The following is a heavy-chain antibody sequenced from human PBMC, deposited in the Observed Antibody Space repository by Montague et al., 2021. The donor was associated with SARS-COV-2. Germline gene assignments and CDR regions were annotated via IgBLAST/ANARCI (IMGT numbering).Heavy chain of an antibody. J-gene: IGHJ3*02. Sequence: LVKPTQTLTLTCTFSGFSLSTSGMCVSWIRQPPGKGLEWIGYIYYSGSTNYNPSLKSRVTISVDTSKNQFSLKLSSVTAADTAVYYCARHGPFVVVTASHDTFDIWGQGTMVTVSS. CDR2: IYYSGST. CDR3: ARHGPFVVVTASHDTFDI. CDR1: GFSLSTSGMC. V-gene: IGHV4-61*08. D-gene: IGHD2-21*02.